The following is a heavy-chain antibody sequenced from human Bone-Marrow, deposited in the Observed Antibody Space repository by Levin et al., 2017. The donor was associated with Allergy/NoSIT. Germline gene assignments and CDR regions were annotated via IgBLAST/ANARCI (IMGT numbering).Heavy chain of an antibody. J-gene: IGHJ5*02. CDR3: ARGVLIVAAPPSFDP. CDR1: GYTFTNYY. CDR2: INPIGGRT. Sequence: PEASVKVSCKASGYTFTNYYIHWVRQAPGQGLEWMGIINPIGGRTTYAQKFQDRVTMTTDTSTSTVYMELSSLRSEDTAIYYCARGVLIVAAPPSFDPWGQGTLVTVSS. V-gene: IGHV1-46*01. D-gene: IGHD2-15*01.